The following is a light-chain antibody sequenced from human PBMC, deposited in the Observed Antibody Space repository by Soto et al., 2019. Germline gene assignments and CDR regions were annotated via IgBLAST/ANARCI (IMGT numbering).Light chain of an antibody. Sequence: ESQETQSRSTLSASIRDRVPITCRASQSISSWLAWYQQKPGKAPKLLIYKASSLESGVPSRFSGSGSGTEFTLTISSLQPDDFATYYCQQYNSYPWTFGQGTKV. J-gene: IGKJ1*01. V-gene: IGKV1-5*03. CDR3: QQYNSYPWT. CDR1: QSISSW. CDR2: KAS.